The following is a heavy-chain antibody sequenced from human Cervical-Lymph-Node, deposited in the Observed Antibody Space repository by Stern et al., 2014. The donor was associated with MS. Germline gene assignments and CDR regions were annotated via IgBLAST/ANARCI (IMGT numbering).Heavy chain of an antibody. Sequence: QVTLKESGPPLVKPTQTLTLTCTFSGFSLSTSGVGVGWIRQPPGKALEWLALIYWDDDKRYSPSLKRRLTITKDTSKNRVVLTMTNMDPVDTATYYCAHRHSGSYYGTYYFDYWGQGTLVTVSS. V-gene: IGHV2-5*02. J-gene: IGHJ4*02. CDR3: AHRHSGSYYGTYYFDY. D-gene: IGHD1-26*01. CDR2: IYWDDDK. CDR1: GFSLSTSGVG.